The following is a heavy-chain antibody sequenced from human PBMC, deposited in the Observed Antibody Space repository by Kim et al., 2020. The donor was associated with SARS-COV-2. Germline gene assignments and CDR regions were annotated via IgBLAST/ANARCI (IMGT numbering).Heavy chain of an antibody. Sequence: GGSLRLSCAASGFTFSSYEMNWVRQAPGKGLEWVSYISSSGSTIYYADAVKGRFTISRDNAKNSLYLQMNSLRAEDTAVYYCARSNYDILTGYLNYFDYWGQGTLVTVS. D-gene: IGHD3-9*01. V-gene: IGHV3-48*03. CDR2: ISSSGSTI. J-gene: IGHJ4*02. CDR1: GFTFSSYE. CDR3: ARSNYDILTGYLNYFDY.